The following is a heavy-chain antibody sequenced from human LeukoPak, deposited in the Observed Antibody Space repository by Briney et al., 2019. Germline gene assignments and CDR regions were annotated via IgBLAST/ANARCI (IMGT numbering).Heavy chain of an antibody. D-gene: IGHD6-6*01. CDR2: IRQDGGEK. J-gene: IGHJ4*01. CDR3: ASDGIAAGLYFDL. CDR1: GFTFSSYA. V-gene: IGHV3-7*01. Sequence: PGGALRLSCAASGFTFSSYAMNWVRQAPGKGLEWVASIRQDGGEKSYVDSVKGRFTISRDNTKSSLYLQINSLRAEDTDVYYCASDGIAAGLYFDLWGQGTLVTVSS.